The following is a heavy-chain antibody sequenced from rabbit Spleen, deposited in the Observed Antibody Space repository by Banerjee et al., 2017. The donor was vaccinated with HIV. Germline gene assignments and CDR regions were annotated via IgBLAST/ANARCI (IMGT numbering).Heavy chain of an antibody. V-gene: IGHV1S7*01. CDR2: IDPVFGST. Sequence: QSLEESGGDLVKPGASLTLSCKASGFDFSSYGVSWVRQAPGKGLEWIGYIDPVFGSTHYATWVNGRFTISSHNAQNTLYLQLNSLTAADTATYFCVRDQAHMLDLWGPGTLVTVS. J-gene: IGHJ4*01. CDR3: VRDQAHMLDL. D-gene: IGHD6-1*01. CDR1: GFDFSSYG.